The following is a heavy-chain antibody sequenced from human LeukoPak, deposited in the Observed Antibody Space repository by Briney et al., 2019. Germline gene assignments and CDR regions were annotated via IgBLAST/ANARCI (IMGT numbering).Heavy chain of an antibody. CDR3: ARDLPPHCSGGSCYSGAFDI. Sequence: GGSLRLSCAASGFTFSSYAMHWVRQAPGKGLGWVAVISYDGSNKYYADSVKGRFTISRDNSKNTLYLQMNSLRAEDTAVYYCARDLPPHCSGGSCYSGAFDIWGQGTMVTVSS. CDR1: GFTFSSYA. V-gene: IGHV3-30-3*01. CDR2: ISYDGSNK. J-gene: IGHJ3*02. D-gene: IGHD2-15*01.